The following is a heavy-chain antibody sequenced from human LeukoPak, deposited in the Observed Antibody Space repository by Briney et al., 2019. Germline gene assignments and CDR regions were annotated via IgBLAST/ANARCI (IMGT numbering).Heavy chain of an antibody. CDR1: GFTFSSYA. CDR3: VKSLADY. CDR2: VSVSGGST. J-gene: IGHJ4*02. Sequence: PGGSLRLSCAASGFTFSSYAMSWVRQAPGKGLEWVSVVSVSGGSTNYADSVKGRFTISRDNSKNTLYLQMNSLRAEDTAVYYCVKSLADYWGQGTLVTVSS. V-gene: IGHV3-23*01.